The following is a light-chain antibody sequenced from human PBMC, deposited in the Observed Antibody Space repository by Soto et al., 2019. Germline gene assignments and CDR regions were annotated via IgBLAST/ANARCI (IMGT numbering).Light chain of an antibody. CDR2: DAS. V-gene: IGKV3-11*01. Sequence: EIVLTQSPATLSLSPGERATLSCRASQSVSSYLDWYQQKPGQAPRLLIYDASNRATGIPARFSGSGSGTDFTLTISSLEPEDLAVYYCQQRSNLPPTFGEGTKVDIK. J-gene: IGKJ4*02. CDR3: QQRSNLPPT. CDR1: QSVSSY.